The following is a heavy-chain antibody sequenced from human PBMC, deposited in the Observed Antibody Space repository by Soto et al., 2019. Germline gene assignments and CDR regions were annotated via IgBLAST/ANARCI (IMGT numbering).Heavy chain of an antibody. CDR3: AIYFSLEVSSGYSDYYYYGMDV. CDR1: GYTFTSYA. V-gene: IGHV1-3*01. J-gene: IGHJ6*02. CDR2: INAGNGNT. D-gene: IGHD3-22*01. Sequence: ASVKVSCKSSGYTFTSYAVHWVRQAPGQRLEWMAWINAGNGNTKYSQKFQGRVTITRDTSASTAYLELSSLRSEDTAVYFCAIYFSLEVSSGYSDYYYYGMDVWGQGTTVTVSS.